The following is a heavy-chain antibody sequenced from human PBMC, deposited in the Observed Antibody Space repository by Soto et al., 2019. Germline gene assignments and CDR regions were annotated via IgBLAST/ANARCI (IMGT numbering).Heavy chain of an antibody. V-gene: IGHV2-5*02. Sequence: QITLKESGPTLVKPTQTLTLTCTFSGFSLSTSGVGVGWIRQPPGKALEWLALIYWDDDKRYSPSLKSRLTITKDTSKNQVVLTMTNMDPVDTATYYCAHNSGYDSGLYSYYGMDVWGQGTTVTVSS. CDR1: GFSLSTSGVG. J-gene: IGHJ6*02. D-gene: IGHD5-12*01. CDR3: AHNSGYDSGLYSYYGMDV. CDR2: IYWDDDK.